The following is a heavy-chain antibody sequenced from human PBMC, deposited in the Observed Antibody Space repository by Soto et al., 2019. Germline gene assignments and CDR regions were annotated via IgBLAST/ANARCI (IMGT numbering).Heavy chain of an antibody. CDR1: GYSFTSYW. Sequence: PGESLKISCKGSGYSFTSYWIGWVRQMPGKGLEWMGIIYPGDSDTRYSPSFQGQVTISADKSISTAYLQWSSLKASDTAMYYCARQVVAATQPKQGWFDPWGQGTLVTVSS. CDR2: IYPGDSDT. V-gene: IGHV5-51*01. J-gene: IGHJ5*02. D-gene: IGHD2-15*01. CDR3: ARQVVAATQPKQGWFDP.